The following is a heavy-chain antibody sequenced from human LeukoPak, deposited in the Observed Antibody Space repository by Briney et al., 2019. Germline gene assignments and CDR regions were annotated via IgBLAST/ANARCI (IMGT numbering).Heavy chain of an antibody. CDR3: ANYHDNSGYSPHLDN. V-gene: IGHV3-30*18. CDR1: GFTFSTYG. D-gene: IGHD3-22*01. Sequence: GRSLRLSCAASGFTFSTYGMHWVRQAPGKGLEWLAVISYDGSNKYYADSVKGRFTISRDNSKNTLYLQMNSLRAEDTAVYYCANYHDNSGYSPHLDNWGQGTLVIVSS. CDR2: ISYDGSNK. J-gene: IGHJ4*02.